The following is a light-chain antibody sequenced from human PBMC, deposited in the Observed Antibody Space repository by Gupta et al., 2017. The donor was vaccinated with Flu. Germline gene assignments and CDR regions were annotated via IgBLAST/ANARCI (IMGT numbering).Light chain of an antibody. Sequence: DIQLTQSPSFLSASVGDRVTVTCRASQRIGTYLAWYQQKPGKAPKLLIYGASTLQSGVPSRLSGSGSGTEFSLTISSLQPEDSATYYCQQLSSYPFTFGPGTKVDI. CDR1: QRIGTY. J-gene: IGKJ3*01. V-gene: IGKV1-9*01. CDR3: QQLSSYPFT. CDR2: GAS.